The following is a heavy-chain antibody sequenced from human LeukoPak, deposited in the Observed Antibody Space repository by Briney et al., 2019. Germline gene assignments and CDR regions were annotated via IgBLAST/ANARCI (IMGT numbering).Heavy chain of an antibody. Sequence: PSETLSLTCTVSGGSISSSSYYWGWIRQPPGKGLEWIGSIYYSGSTYYNPSLKSRVTISVDTSKNQFSLKLSSVTAADTAVYYCARHARRLRTYGSGSYYYFDYWGQGTLVTVSS. CDR3: ARHARRLRTYGSGSYYYFDY. CDR2: IYYSGST. D-gene: IGHD3-10*01. J-gene: IGHJ4*02. CDR1: GGSISSSSYY. V-gene: IGHV4-39*01.